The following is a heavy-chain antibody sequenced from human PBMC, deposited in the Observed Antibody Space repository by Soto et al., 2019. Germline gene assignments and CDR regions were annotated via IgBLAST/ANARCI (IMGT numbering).Heavy chain of an antibody. D-gene: IGHD3-22*01. Sequence: QVHLVESGGGEVQPGGSLRVSCATSGFSFNDYAMYWVRQAPGQGLEWVAIISSDGHHQFYLDNLRGRFTVSRDNSKNTLYLQINSLRPEDTAVYYCSRGTYYPQSSGLHADYWGPGTVVTVSS. J-gene: IGHJ4*02. CDR1: GFSFNDYA. CDR2: ISSDGHHQ. V-gene: IGHV3-30*03. CDR3: SRGTYYPQSSGLHADY.